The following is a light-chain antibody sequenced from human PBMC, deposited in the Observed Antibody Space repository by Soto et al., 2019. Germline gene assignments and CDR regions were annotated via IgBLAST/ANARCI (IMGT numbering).Light chain of an antibody. V-gene: IGKV1-39*01. J-gene: IGKJ1*01. CDR2: TTS. CDR1: QTVSKF. Sequence: DIQMTQSPSSLSASVGDRVTIASRASQTVSKFVNWYQQKPGKVPTLLIFTTSTLHSGVPSRFSGSGSGTEFTLTINGLQPEDFATYYCQQTYTLPRTFAQGTKVE. CDR3: QQTYTLPRT.